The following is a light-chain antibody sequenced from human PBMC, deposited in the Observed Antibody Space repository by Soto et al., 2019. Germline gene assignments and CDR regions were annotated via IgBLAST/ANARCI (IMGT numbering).Light chain of an antibody. V-gene: IGKV1-9*01. Sequence: DIQLTQSPSFLSASVGDRVTITCRASQGISSYLAWYQQKPGKAPQLLIYAASTLRSEVPSRFSGSGSGPEVTLTISCLQPEDFATYDCQQLNSFPLTFGGGTTVAIK. CDR2: AAS. CDR1: QGISSY. J-gene: IGKJ4*02. CDR3: QQLNSFPLT.